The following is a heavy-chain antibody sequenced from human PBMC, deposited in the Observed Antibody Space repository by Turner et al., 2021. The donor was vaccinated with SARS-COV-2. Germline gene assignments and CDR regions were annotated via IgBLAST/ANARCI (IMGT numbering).Heavy chain of an antibody. CDR3: AKNEMAMIVLVITLFDY. CDR2: ISGSVGST. V-gene: IGHV3-23*01. Sequence: EVQLLESGGGLVQPGGSLRLSCAASGFTFSSYAMSWVRQAPGKGLEWVSAISGSVGSTYYADSVKGRFTISRDNSKNTLYLQMNSLRAEDTALYYCAKNEMAMIVLVITLFDYWGQGTLVTVSS. D-gene: IGHD3-22*01. J-gene: IGHJ4*02. CDR1: GFTFSSYA.